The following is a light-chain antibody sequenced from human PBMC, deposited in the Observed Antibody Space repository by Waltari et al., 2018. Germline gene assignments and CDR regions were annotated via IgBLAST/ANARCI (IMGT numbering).Light chain of an antibody. CDR1: SSDVGNYKR. V-gene: IGLV2-23*02. J-gene: IGLJ2*01. CDR3: SSYAGSSKGV. Sequence: QSALTQPASVSGSPGQSITISCTGTSSDVGNYKRVSWYQQHPGKAPKLMIYAVSKRPVGVSDRCSGSKSGDMASLTISGLQPEDEAEYFCSSYAGSSKGVFGGGTKVTVL. CDR2: AVS.